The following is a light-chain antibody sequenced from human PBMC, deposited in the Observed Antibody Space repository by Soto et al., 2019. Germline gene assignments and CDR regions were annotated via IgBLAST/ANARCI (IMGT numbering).Light chain of an antibody. CDR1: STDVGGYNY. V-gene: IGLV2-14*01. CDR2: EVN. Sequence: QSVLAQPSSVSGSPGQSITISCTGTSTDVGGYNYVSWYQHHPGKGPKLIIYEVNNRPSGVSDRFSGSKSGNKASLTISNLEAEDESDYYCGSYTSTVTPFVFGTGTKVTVL. CDR3: GSYTSTVTPFV. J-gene: IGLJ1*01.